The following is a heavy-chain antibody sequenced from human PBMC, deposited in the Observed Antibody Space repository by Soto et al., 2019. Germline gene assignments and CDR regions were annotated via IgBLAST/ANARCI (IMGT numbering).Heavy chain of an antibody. J-gene: IGHJ6*04. CDR1: GFTSSNYW. CDR2: IKQDGSEK. Sequence: EVQVVESGGGLVQPGVSLRLSCVASGFTSSNYWMNWVRQAPGKGLEWVANIKQDGSEKNYVDSVKGRFTISRDNAKNSLYLQMNSLRAEDTAVSYCAGSTSSWGVWGKGTTVTVSS. D-gene: IGHD6-13*01. V-gene: IGHV3-7*01. CDR3: AGSTSSWGV.